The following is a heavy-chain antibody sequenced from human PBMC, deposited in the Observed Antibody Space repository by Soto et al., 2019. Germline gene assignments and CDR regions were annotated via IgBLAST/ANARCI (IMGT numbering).Heavy chain of an antibody. D-gene: IGHD3-22*01. J-gene: IGHJ4*02. CDR1: GYTFSAYY. V-gene: IGHV1-2*02. CDR2: INPKSGGT. Sequence: EEEQRVASVKVSCKTSGYTFSAYYMHWVRQAPGQGLEWMGWINPKSGGTLYAQKCQGSVTMTSDPSISTAYMEFSRLRSDDTAVYYSARVGTFAYDTSGYTLYWGQGILVTVSS. CDR3: ARVGTFAYDTSGYTLY.